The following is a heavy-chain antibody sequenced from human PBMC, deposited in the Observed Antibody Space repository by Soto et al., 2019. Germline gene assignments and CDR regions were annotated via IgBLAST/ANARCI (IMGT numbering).Heavy chain of an antibody. Sequence: ASVKVSCKASGYTFITYVIHWVRQAPGQRLQWMGWTNTVNGNTKYSQNFQGRVTFSKDPSANTASMELSSLRSEDTAVYYCARDKDRSGWYNWFDPWGQGNPGHRLL. V-gene: IGHV1-3*04. CDR2: TNTVNGNT. J-gene: IGHJ5*02. CDR1: GYTFITYV. CDR3: ARDKDRSGWYNWFDP. D-gene: IGHD6-19*01.